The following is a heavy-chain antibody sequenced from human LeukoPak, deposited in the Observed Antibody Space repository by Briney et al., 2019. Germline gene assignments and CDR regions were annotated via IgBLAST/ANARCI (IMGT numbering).Heavy chain of an antibody. J-gene: IGHJ4*02. CDR1: GGSISSHY. D-gene: IGHD3-22*01. CDR3: AREEGYDSSGYYSYYFDY. V-gene: IGHV4-59*11. CDR2: IYYSGST. Sequence: PSETLSLTCTVSGGSISSHYWSWIRQPPGKGLEWIGYIYYSGSTNYNPSLKSRVTISVDTSKNQFSLKLSSVTAADTAVYYCAREEGYDSSGYYSYYFDYWGQGTLVTVSS.